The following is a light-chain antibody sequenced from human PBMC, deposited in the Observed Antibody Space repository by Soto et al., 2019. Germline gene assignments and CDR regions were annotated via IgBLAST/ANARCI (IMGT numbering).Light chain of an antibody. J-gene: IGKJ1*01. CDR3: QQSYSTLWT. CDR2: AAS. V-gene: IGKV1-39*01. CDR1: QSISSY. Sequence: DIQMTQSPSSLSASVGDRVTITCRASQSISSYLNWYQQKPGKATKLLIYAASSLQSGVPSRFSGSGSGTDFTLTISSLQPEHFATYYCQQSYSTLWTFGQGTKVEIK.